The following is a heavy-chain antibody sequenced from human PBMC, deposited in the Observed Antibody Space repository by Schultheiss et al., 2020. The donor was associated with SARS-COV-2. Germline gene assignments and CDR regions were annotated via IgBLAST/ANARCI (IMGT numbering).Heavy chain of an antibody. Sequence: GGSLRLSCAASGFTFSSYAMNWVRQAPGKGLEWVSVVSSRGGGTYYADSVKGRFTISRDNSKNSLYLQMNSLRAEDTAVYYCARDQQEHAAGLTMIVVPTVMGYWGQGTLVTVSS. CDR1: GFTFSSYA. J-gene: IGHJ4*02. CDR3: ARDQQEHAAGLTMIVVPTVMGY. CDR2: VSSRGGGT. V-gene: IGHV3-23*01. D-gene: IGHD3-22*01.